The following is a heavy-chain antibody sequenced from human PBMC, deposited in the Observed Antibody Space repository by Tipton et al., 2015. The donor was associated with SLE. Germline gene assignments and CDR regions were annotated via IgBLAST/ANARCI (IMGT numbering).Heavy chain of an antibody. CDR2: VFRGGST. Sequence: TLSLTCSVYGDSLSGQYWSWSRQPPGKGLEWIGEVFRGGSTNYSPSLESRVTISVDTSKNQVSLRLNSVAAADTAVYFCVRGGLGYGEDWFDTWGQGTRVSVSA. D-gene: IGHD3-10*01. CDR3: VRGGLGYGEDWFDT. V-gene: IGHV4-34*12. CDR1: GDSLSGQY. J-gene: IGHJ5*02.